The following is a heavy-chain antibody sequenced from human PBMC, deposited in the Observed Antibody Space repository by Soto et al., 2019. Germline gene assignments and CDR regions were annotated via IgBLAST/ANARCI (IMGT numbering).Heavy chain of an antibody. CDR1: GLTFSDYY. V-gene: IGHV3-11*06. CDR2: ISSSSSYT. J-gene: IGHJ4*02. D-gene: IGHD3-10*02. Sequence: QVQLVESGGGLVKPGGSLRLSCAASGLTFSDYYMSWIRQAPGKGLEWVSFISSSSSYTNYADSLRGRFTISRDNAKNSLYLQMNDLRAEDTAVYYCARERGLTASTLFGYWGQGTVVTVS. CDR3: ARERGLTASTLFGY.